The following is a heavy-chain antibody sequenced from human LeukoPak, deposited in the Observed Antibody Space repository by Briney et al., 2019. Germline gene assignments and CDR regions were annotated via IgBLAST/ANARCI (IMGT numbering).Heavy chain of an antibody. CDR2: ISGSGGST. V-gene: IGHV3-23*01. J-gene: IGHJ4*02. Sequence: SRGCLRLSCAASGFTFSSYAMSCVRQAPGKWLEWVSAISGSGGSTYYTDSVKGRFTISRDNSKNTLYLQMNSLRAEDTAVYYCVSDFGVVTTSNFDCWGQGTLVTVSS. CDR3: VSDFGVVTTSNFDC. D-gene: IGHD3-3*01. CDR1: GFTFSSYA.